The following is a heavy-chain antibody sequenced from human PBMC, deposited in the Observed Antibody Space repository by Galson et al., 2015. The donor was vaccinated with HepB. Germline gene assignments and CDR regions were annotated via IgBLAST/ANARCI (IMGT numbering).Heavy chain of an antibody. Sequence: SLRLSCAASGFTFSSYPMSWVRQAPGKGLEWVSSISSSSSYIYYADSVKGRFTISRDNAKNSLYLQMNSLRAEDTAVYYCARETGPLGSRSCSGVHWGQGTLVPVSS. D-gene: IGHD6-13*01. CDR1: GFTFSSYP. J-gene: IGHJ1*01. CDR2: ISSSSSYI. V-gene: IGHV3-21*01. CDR3: ARETGPLGSRSCSGVH.